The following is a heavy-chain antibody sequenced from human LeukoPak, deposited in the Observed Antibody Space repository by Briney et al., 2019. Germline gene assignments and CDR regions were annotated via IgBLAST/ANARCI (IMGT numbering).Heavy chain of an antibody. D-gene: IGHD3-22*01. Sequence: GGSLRLSCAASGFTFDDYAMHWVRQAPGKGLEWVSGISWNSGSIGYADSVKGRFTISRDNAKNSVYLQMNSLRAEDTALYYCAKQRGYYYDSSGYQTEGEFDYWGQGTLVTVSS. V-gene: IGHV3-9*01. CDR1: GFTFDDYA. CDR2: ISWNSGSI. CDR3: AKQRGYYYDSSGYQTEGEFDY. J-gene: IGHJ4*02.